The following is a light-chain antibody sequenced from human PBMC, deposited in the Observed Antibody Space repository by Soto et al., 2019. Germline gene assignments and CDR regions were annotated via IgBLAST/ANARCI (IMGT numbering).Light chain of an antibody. CDR1: QSISNC. CDR3: QQSYSTPR. CDR2: AAS. Sequence: DLHMTQSPSSLSASLGDRITITCRASQSISNCLNWYQQKPGKAPKLLIYAASRLRSGVPSRFSGSGSGTDFTFTISSLQPEDSATYYCQQSYSTPRFGQGTKVEIE. V-gene: IGKV1-39*01. J-gene: IGKJ1*01.